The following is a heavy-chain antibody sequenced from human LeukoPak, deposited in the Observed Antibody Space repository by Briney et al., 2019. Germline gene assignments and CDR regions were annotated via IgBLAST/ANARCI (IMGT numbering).Heavy chain of an antibody. J-gene: IGHJ4*02. CDR2: ISGSGGST. D-gene: IGHD3-22*01. Sequence: GGSLRLSCAASGFTFSSYAMAWVRQAPGKGLEWVSTISGSGGSTYYADSVKSRFTISRDYSKNTLYLQMNSLRADDTAVYYCAKDPYYDSTGYDYKGYFDFWGQGTLVTVSS. CDR1: GFTFSSYA. CDR3: AKDPYYDSTGYDYKGYFDF. V-gene: IGHV3-23*01.